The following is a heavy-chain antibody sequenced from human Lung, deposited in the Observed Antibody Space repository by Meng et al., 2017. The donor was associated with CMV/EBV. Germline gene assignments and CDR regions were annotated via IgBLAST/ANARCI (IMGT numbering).Heavy chain of an antibody. J-gene: IGHJ4*01. D-gene: IGHD4-23*01. CDR2: TKSKFDCETT. CDR1: GSGFIFSNHW. CDR3: TTDRPRSGGKTHDY. Sequence: DVQLVESGGVLVKPGGCLMHSGAGSGSGFIFSNHWLNWVRQAPGRGLEWVGCTKSKFDCETTDYAAPVKCRFTISRDDSRTTLYLYMNSLKTEGTAVYYCTTDRPRSGGKTHDYWGHGTHGIVS. V-gene: IGHV3-15*01.